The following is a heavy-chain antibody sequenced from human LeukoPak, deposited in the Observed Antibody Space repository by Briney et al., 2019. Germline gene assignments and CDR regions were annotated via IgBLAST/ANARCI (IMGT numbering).Heavy chain of an antibody. V-gene: IGHV3-30*03. J-gene: IGHJ4*02. D-gene: IGHD6-6*01. CDR1: GFTFSSYG. Sequence: PGGSLRLSCAASGFTFSSYGMHWVRQAPGKGLEWVAVISYDGSNKYYADSVKGRFTISRDNSKNTLYLQMNSLRAEDTAVYYCATEWGPSIAARFLPQGKKVVDYWGQGTLVTVSS. CDR3: ATEWGPSIAARFLPQGKKVVDY. CDR2: ISYDGSNK.